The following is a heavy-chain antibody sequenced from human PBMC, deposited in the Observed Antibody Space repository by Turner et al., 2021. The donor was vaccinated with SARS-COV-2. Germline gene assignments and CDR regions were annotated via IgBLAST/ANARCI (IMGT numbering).Heavy chain of an antibody. CDR3: ARLMDTAMDYYGMDV. CDR1: GGSISRSSYY. J-gene: IGHJ6*02. Sequence: QLQLQESGPGRVKPSETLSLTCSVSGGSISRSSYYWGWIRQPPGKGLEWIGNNYDRGSTYNNPSLKSRVTIAVDTSKNQFSLKLSSVTAADTAVYYCARLMDTAMDYYGMDVWGQGTTVTVSS. D-gene: IGHD5-18*01. V-gene: IGHV4-39*01. CDR2: NYDRGST.